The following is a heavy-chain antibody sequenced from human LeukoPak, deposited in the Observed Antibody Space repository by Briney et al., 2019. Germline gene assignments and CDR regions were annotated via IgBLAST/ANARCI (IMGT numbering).Heavy chain of an antibody. CDR2: INHSGSA. CDR1: GGSFSGYY. CDR3: ARGQFYGSGSYPTYYYYYYGMDV. V-gene: IGHV4-34*01. D-gene: IGHD3-10*01. Sequence: SETLSLTCAVYGGSFSGYYWSWIRQPPGKGLEWIGEINHSGSANYNPSLKSRVTISVDTSKNQFSLKLSSVTAADTAVYYCARGQFYGSGSYPTYYYYYYGMDVWGQGTTVTVSS. J-gene: IGHJ6*02.